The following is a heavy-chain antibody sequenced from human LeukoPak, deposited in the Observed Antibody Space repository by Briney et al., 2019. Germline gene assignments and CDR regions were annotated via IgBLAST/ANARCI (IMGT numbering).Heavy chain of an antibody. V-gene: IGHV4-38-2*02. D-gene: IGHD3-3*01. CDR1: GYSISSGYY. CDR2: IYHSGST. Sequence: SETLSLTCTVSGYSISSGYYWGWIRQPPGKGLEWIGSIYHSGSTYYNPSLKSRVTISVDTSKNQFSLKLSSVTAADTAVYYCARKTIFGVVIASSFDYWGQGTLVTVSS. CDR3: ARKTIFGVVIASSFDY. J-gene: IGHJ4*02.